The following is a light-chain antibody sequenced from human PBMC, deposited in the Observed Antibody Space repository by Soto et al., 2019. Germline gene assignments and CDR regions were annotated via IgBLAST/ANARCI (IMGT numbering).Light chain of an antibody. CDR2: EGS. Sequence: QSALTQSASVSGSPGQSITISCTGTISDVGSYNLVSWYQQHPGKAPKLMIYEGSKRPSGVSNRLSGSKSGNTASLTISGLQAEVEADYYCCSYAGSSTPYVFGTGTKLTVL. J-gene: IGLJ1*01. CDR3: CSYAGSSTPYV. V-gene: IGLV2-23*01. CDR1: ISDVGSYNL.